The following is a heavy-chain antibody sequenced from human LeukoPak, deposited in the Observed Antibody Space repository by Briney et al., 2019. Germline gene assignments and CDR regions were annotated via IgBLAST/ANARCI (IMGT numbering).Heavy chain of an antibody. CDR2: INSDGSST. CDR3: VRDFRSADY. CDR1: GFSFNNYY. V-gene: IGHV3-74*03. Sequence: GSLRLSCAASGFSFNNYYMHWVRQPPGKGLVWVSRINSDGSSTTYADSVKGRFTISRDNSKNTLYLQMNSLRVEDTAVYYCVRDFRSADYWGQGTLVTVSS. J-gene: IGHJ4*02.